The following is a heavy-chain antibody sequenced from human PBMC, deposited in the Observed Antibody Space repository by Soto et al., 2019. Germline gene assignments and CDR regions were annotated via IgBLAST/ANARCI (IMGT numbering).Heavy chain of an antibody. CDR3: ARHTPRHYYSYGMDV. V-gene: IGHV1-18*01. D-gene: IGHD2-15*01. J-gene: IGHJ6*02. CDR2: ISAYNGNT. Sequence: ASGKVGGKASAYTFTSYGSTWVRQAPGQGLEWMGWISAYNGNTNYAQKLQGRVTMTTGTSTSTAYMELRSLRSEDTAVYYCARHTPRHYYSYGMDVWGQGPTVTVSS. CDR1: AYTFTSYG.